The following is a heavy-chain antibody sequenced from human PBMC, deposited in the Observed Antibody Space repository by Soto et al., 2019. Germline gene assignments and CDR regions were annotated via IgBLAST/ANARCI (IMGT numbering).Heavy chain of an antibody. CDR2: IKSKTDGGTT. D-gene: IGHD1-26*01. Sequence: GGSLRLSCAASGFTFSNAWMNWVRQAPGKGLEWVGRIKSKTDGGTTDYAAPVKGRFTISRDDSKNTLYLQMNSLKTEDTAVYYCTTATRSSVGATLGGIDYWGQGTLVTVSS. J-gene: IGHJ4*02. CDR3: TTATRSSVGATLGGIDY. V-gene: IGHV3-15*07. CDR1: GFTFSNAW.